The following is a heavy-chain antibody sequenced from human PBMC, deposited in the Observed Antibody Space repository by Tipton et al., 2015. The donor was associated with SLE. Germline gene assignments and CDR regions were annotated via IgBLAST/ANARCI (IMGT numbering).Heavy chain of an antibody. CDR2: IDSSGNT. Sequence: QLVQSGPEVKPSETLSLTCGVSGGYISDSYWSWIRQTPGKGLDWIGYIDSSGNTKYNPSLQSRVTISLDSSKTQFFLKMASVTAADTAMYYCARHYGGGSLAYWGQGTLVTVPS. D-gene: IGHD3-16*01. CDR3: ARHYGGGSLAY. V-gene: IGHV4-59*01. J-gene: IGHJ4*02. CDR1: GGYISDSY.